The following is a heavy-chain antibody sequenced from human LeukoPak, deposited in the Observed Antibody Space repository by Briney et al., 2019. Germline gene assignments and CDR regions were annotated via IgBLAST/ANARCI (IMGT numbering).Heavy chain of an antibody. J-gene: IGHJ4*02. CDR1: GFTFSPYW. V-gene: IGHV3-74*01. CDR3: ARDSAYGFDQ. CDR2: IKSDGYST. Sequence: GGSLRLSCAASGFTFSPYWMPWVRQAPGKGLVWVSNIKSDGYSTTYADSVKGRFTISRDNAKNTLYLQVNSLRAEDTAVYFCARDSAYGFDQWGQGTLVTVSS. D-gene: IGHD4-17*01.